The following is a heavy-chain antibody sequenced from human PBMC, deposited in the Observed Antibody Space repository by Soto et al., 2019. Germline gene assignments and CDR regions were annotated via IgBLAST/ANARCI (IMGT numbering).Heavy chain of an antibody. D-gene: IGHD2-8*02. CDR2: ISYDGSNK. CDR3: ASLGYWSPVDY. CDR1: GFTFSSYA. V-gene: IGHV3-30-3*01. J-gene: IGHJ4*02. Sequence: QVQLVESGGGVVQPGRSLRLSCAASGFTFSSYAMHWVRQAPGKGLERVAVISYDGSNKYYADSVKGRFTISRDNSKNTLYLQMNSLRAEDTAVYYCASLGYWSPVDYWGQGTLVTVSS.